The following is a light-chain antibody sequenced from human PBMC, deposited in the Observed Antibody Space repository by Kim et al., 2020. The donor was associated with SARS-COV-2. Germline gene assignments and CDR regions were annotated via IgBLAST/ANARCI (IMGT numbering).Light chain of an antibody. V-gene: IGKV4-1*01. Sequence: DIVMTQSPDSLAVSLGERATINCKSSQSVLYSSNNMNYLAWYQQKAGQPPKLLIYWASTRESGVPDRFSGSGSGTDFTLTISSLQAEDVAVYYCQQYYITPPTFGQGTKVDIK. CDR3: QQYYITPPT. J-gene: IGKJ1*01. CDR2: WAS. CDR1: QSVLYSSNNMNY.